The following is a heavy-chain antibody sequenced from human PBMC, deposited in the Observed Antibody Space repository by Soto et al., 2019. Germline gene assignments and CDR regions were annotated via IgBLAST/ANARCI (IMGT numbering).Heavy chain of an antibody. V-gene: IGHV4-39*01. CDR3: ARHESPPKTYYYGSGSHFDY. CDR2: IYYSGST. CDR1: GGSISSSSYY. D-gene: IGHD3-10*01. J-gene: IGHJ4*02. Sequence: SETLSLTCTVSGGSISSSSYYWGWIRQPPGKGLEWIGSIYYSGSTYYNPSLKSRVTISVDTSKNQLSLKLSSVTAADTAVYYCARHESPPKTYYYGSGSHFDYWGQGTLVTVSS.